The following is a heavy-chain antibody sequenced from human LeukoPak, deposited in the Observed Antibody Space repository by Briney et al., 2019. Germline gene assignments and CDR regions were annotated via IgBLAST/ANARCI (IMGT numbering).Heavy chain of an antibody. Sequence: PPETLSLTCTVSGGSISSYYWSWIRQPAGKGREWIGRIYTSGSTNYNPSLKSRVTMSGDTSKNQFSLKLSSVTAEDTAVYYCARDWSVIVVVPAASKIGWFDPWGQGPLVTVSS. D-gene: IGHD2-2*01. CDR2: IYTSGST. J-gene: IGHJ5*02. V-gene: IGHV4-4*07. CDR3: ARDWSVIVVVPAASKIGWFDP. CDR1: GGSISSYY.